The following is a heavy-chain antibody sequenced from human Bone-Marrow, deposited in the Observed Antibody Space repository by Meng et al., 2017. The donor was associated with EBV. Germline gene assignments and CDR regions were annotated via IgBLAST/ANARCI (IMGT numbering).Heavy chain of an antibody. D-gene: IGHD6-6*01. CDR2: IYGVGST. Sequence: LVEAGGELGHPVGSFHRACSVSESTFGSSYMSGGRQPPGKGRVWVSVIYGVGSTITADSLKDRFTTARDPSKNTVYLPMDSLEAEDTTVYYCARGAWSSSSRRYLDYWGQGTLVTVSS. J-gene: IGHJ4*02. CDR3: ARGAWSSSSRRYLDY. CDR1: ESTFGSSY. V-gene: IGHV3-66*01.